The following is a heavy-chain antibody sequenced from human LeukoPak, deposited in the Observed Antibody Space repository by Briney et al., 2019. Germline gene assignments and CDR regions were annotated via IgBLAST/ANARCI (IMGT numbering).Heavy chain of an antibody. J-gene: IGHJ4*02. CDR1: GGSFSGYY. D-gene: IGHD4-17*01. Sequence: SETLSLTCAVYGGSFSGYYWSWIRQPPGKGLEWIGEINHSGSTNYNPSLKSRVTISVDTSKNQFSLKLSSVTAADTAVYYCARGWGCYGDYGFDYWGQGTLVTVSS. V-gene: IGHV4-34*01. CDR3: ARGWGCYGDYGFDY. CDR2: INHSGST.